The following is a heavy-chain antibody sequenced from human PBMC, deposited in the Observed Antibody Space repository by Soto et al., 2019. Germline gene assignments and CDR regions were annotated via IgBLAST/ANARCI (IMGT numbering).Heavy chain of an antibody. D-gene: IGHD2-15*01. Sequence: HGESLKISCKGSGYSFTSYWIGWVRQMPGKGLEWVGIIYPGDSDTRYSPSFQGQVTISADKSISTAYLQWSSLKASDTAMYYCARQGCSGGSCYYYYGMDVWGQGTTVTVSS. CDR3: ARQGCSGGSCYYYYGMDV. CDR1: GYSFTSYW. V-gene: IGHV5-51*01. CDR2: IYPGDSDT. J-gene: IGHJ6*02.